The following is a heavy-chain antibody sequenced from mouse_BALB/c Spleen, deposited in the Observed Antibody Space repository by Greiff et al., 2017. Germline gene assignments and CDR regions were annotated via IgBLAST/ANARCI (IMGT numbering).Heavy chain of an antibody. CDR2: ISSGGSYT. CDR3: TRGGYDYPFAY. V-gene: IGHV5-6-4*01. CDR1: GFTFSSYT. D-gene: IGHD2-4*01. J-gene: IGHJ3*01. Sequence: EVQGVESGGGLVKPGGSLKLSCAASGFTFSSYTMSWVRQTPEKRLEWVATISSGGSYTYYPDSVKGRFTISRDNAKNTLYLQMSSLKSEDTAMYYCTRGGYDYPFAYWGQGTLVTVSA.